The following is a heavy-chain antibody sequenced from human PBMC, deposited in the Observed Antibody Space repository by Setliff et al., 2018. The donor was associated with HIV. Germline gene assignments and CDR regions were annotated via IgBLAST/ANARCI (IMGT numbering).Heavy chain of an antibody. V-gene: IGHV3-33*08. J-gene: IGHJ4*03. CDR3: VRSFQGGCFDS. Sequence: GWSLRLSCAASGFSVSGSGMHWVRQAPGKGLEWVATMSLGGGGQYYRDSVRGRFTISRDNSKNTLYLEMNSLRVEDTAVYYCVRSFQGGCFDSWGQGTQVTVSS. CDR2: MSLGGGGQ. CDR1: GFSVSGSG.